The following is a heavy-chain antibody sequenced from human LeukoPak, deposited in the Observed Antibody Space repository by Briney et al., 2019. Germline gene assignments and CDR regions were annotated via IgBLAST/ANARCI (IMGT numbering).Heavy chain of an antibody. CDR3: AKGSSGWYRAAFDY. V-gene: IGHV3-23*01. D-gene: IGHD6-19*01. Sequence: GGSLRLSCAASGFTFSSYAMSWVRQAPGKGLEWVSAISGSGGSTYYADSVKGRFTISRDNSKNTLYLQMSSLRAEDTAVYYCAKGSSGWYRAAFDYWGQGTLVTVSS. J-gene: IGHJ4*02. CDR1: GFTFSSYA. CDR2: ISGSGGST.